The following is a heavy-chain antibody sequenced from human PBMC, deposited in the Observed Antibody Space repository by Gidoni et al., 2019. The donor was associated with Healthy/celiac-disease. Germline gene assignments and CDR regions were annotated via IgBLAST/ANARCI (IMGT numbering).Heavy chain of an antibody. V-gene: IGHV5-10-1*01. CDR2: IDPSDSYT. D-gene: IGHD2-2*01. J-gene: IGHJ4*02. Sequence: EVQLVQSGAEVKKPGESLRISCKGSGYSFTSYWISCVRQMPGKGLEWMGRIDPSDSYTNYSPSFQGHVTISADKSISTAYLQWSSLKASDTAMYYCARHQYAPYCSSTSCQPYYFDYWGQGTLVTVSS. CDR3: ARHQYAPYCSSTSCQPYYFDY. CDR1: GYSFTSYW.